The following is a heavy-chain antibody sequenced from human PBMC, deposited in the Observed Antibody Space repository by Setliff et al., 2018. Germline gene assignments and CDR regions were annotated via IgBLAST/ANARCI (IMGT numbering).Heavy chain of an antibody. V-gene: IGHV4-38-2*01. CDR3: ARTFCGYLSYFDS. J-gene: IGHJ4*02. D-gene: IGHD5-12*01. CDR2: VYHSGKT. CDR1: NHSLSSDYY. Sequence: SETLSLTCAVSNHSLSSDYYWGWIRQSPVKGLEWIGNVYHSGKTYYNPSLKSRVTISVDTSKNHFSLRLTSVTAADTAIYFCARTFCGYLSYFDSWGQGTLVTVS.